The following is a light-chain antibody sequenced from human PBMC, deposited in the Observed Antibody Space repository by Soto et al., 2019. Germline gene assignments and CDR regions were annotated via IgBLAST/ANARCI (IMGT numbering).Light chain of an antibody. V-gene: IGLV2-14*01. CDR3: SSYTSSNTLYV. Sequence: QSALTQPASVSGSPGQSITISCTGTSSDVGGYNYVSWYQQHPGKAPKLMIYDVNNRPSGVSDRFSGSKSGNTASLTISGLQAEDEADYFCSSYTSSNTLYVLGAGTKLPS. CDR1: SSDVGGYNY. CDR2: DVN. J-gene: IGLJ1*01.